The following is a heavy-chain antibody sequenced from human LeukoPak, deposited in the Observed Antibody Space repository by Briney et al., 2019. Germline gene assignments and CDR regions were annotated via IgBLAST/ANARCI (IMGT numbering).Heavy chain of an antibody. V-gene: IGHV1-2*06. CDR2: INPNRGGT. Sequence: ASVKVSCKASVYTFTGYYMHWVRQAPGQGLEWMGRINPNRGGTNYAQKFQGRVTMTRDTYISTAYMELSRLRSDDTAVYYCARERDKKYYYDSSGYYVLFYWGQGTLVTVSS. CDR1: VYTFTGYY. J-gene: IGHJ4*02. CDR3: ARERDKKYYYDSSGYYVLFY. D-gene: IGHD3-22*01.